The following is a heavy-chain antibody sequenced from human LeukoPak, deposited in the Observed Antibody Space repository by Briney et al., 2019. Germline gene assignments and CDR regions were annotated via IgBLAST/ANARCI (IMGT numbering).Heavy chain of an antibody. CDR1: GFTFSSYG. CDR2: ISYDGSNK. J-gene: IGHJ6*02. D-gene: IGHD4-11*01. Sequence: PGGSLRLSCAASGFTFSSYGMHWVRQAPGKGLEWVAVISYDGSNKYYADSVKGRFTISRDNSKNTLYLQMNSLRAEDTAVYYCAREAFAYSNYYYGMDVWGQGTTVTVSS. CDR3: AREAFAYSNYYYGMDV. V-gene: IGHV3-30*19.